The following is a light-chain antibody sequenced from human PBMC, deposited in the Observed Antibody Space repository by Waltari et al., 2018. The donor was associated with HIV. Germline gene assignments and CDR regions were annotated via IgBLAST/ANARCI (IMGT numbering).Light chain of an antibody. V-gene: IGLV1-47*01. Sequence: QSVLTQPPSASGTPGHRVTVSCSGDSSTTENDHVYWFQQPPGTAPKLLIDRNNQRPSGVPDRFSGSKSGTSASLAISGLRSEDEADYYCAAWDDSFVVFGGGTKLTVL. CDR2: RNN. CDR3: AAWDDSFVV. CDR1: SSTTENDH. J-gene: IGLJ2*01.